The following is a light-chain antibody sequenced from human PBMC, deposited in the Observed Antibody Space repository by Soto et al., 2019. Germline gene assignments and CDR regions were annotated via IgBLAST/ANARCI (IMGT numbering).Light chain of an antibody. CDR2: GAS. J-gene: IGKJ4*01. V-gene: IGKV3-20*01. Sequence: EIVLTQSPGTLSLSPGERATLSCRASQSVYKNFLAWYQQKPGQAPRLLINGASNRATGIPDRFSGSGSGTDFSLTSDRLEPEDFAVYFCQKYGSSPPTFGGGTKVAIK. CDR3: QKYGSSPPT. CDR1: QSVYKNF.